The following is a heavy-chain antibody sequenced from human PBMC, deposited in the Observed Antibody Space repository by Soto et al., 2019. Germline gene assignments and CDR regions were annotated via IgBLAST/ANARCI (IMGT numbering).Heavy chain of an antibody. J-gene: IGHJ6*02. CDR3: TRPGGYYHGAGDEEYYYYYYGMDV. Sequence: QVQLVQSGAEVKKPGASVKVSCKASGYTFTSYDINWVRQATGQGLEWMGWMNPNSGNTGYAQKFQGRVTMTRNTTISRAKMEPSSVRPEDSAVYCWTRPGGYYHGAGDEEYYYYYYGMDVWGQGTTVTVSS. V-gene: IGHV1-8*01. CDR2: MNPNSGNT. CDR1: GYTFTSYD. D-gene: IGHD3-10*01.